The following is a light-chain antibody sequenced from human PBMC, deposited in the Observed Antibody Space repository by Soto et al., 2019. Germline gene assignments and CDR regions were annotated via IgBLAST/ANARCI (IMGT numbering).Light chain of an antibody. Sequence: DIVMTQSPLSLRVTPGEPASISCRSSQSLLHSSGYNYLHWYLQKPGQSLQLLISLGSDRSSGVPDRFSGSGSGTVFTLNISRVEAEDVGVYYCMQPLQTPWTFGQGTKVEIK. J-gene: IGKJ1*01. CDR3: MQPLQTPWT. CDR1: QSLLHSSGYNY. CDR2: LGS. V-gene: IGKV2-28*01.